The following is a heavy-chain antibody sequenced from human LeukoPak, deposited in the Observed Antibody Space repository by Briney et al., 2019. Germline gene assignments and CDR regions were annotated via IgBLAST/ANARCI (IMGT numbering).Heavy chain of an antibody. CDR2: IYYSGST. J-gene: IGHJ5*02. CDR1: GGSISSYY. D-gene: IGHD5-18*01. CDR3: ARLGLPRSWFDP. Sequence: SETLSLTCTVSGGSISSYYWSWIRPPPGKGREWIGFIYYSGSTNYNPSLKSRVTISVDTSKNQFSLQLSSVTAADTAVYYCARLGLPRSWFDPWGQGTLVTVSS. V-gene: IGHV4-59*08.